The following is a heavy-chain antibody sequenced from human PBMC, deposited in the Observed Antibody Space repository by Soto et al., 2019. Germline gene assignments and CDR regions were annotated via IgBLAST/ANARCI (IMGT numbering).Heavy chain of an antibody. CDR3: ARHSGDYGSDY. CDR2: INPGDSYS. CDR1: GYIFASYW. Sequence: PGESRKISCKGSGYIFASYWITWVRQMPGRGLEWMGRINPGDSYSNYSPSFQGRVTISADKSISTAYLQWSSLAASDTAMYFCARHSGDYGSDYWGQGTLVTVSS. D-gene: IGHD4-17*01. V-gene: IGHV5-10-1*01. J-gene: IGHJ4*02.